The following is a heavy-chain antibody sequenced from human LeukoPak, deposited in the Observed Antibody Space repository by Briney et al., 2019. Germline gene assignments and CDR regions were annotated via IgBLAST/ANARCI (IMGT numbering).Heavy chain of an antibody. CDR3: AKDMRPIVVVPAAMRPDY. V-gene: IGHV3-30*02. CDR1: GLTFSSYG. CDR2: IRYDGSNK. D-gene: IGHD2-2*01. J-gene: IGHJ4*02. Sequence: GGSLRLSCAASGLTFSSYGMHWVRQAPGKGLEWVAFIRYDGSNKYYADSVKGRFTISRDNSKNTLYLQMNSLRAEDTAVYYCAKDMRPIVVVPAAMRPDYWGQGTLVTVSS.